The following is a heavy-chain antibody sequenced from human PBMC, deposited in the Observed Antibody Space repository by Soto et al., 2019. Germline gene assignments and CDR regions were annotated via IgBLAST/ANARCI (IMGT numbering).Heavy chain of an antibody. V-gene: IGHV1-69*04. D-gene: IGHD6-19*01. CDR3: ARDSGSSGWYEDYYYGMDV. CDR1: GGTFSSYT. CDR2: IIPILGIA. J-gene: IGHJ6*02. Sequence: SVKVSCKASGGTFSSYTISWVRQAPGQGLDWMGRIIPILGIANYAQKFQGRVTITADKSTSTAYMELSSLRSEDTAVYYCARDSGSSGWYEDYYYGMDVWGQGTTVTVSS.